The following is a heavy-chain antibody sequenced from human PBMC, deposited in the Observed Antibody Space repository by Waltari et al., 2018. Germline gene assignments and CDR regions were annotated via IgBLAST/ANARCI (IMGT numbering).Heavy chain of an antibody. CDR1: GFTFSSYA. CDR3: AKDLRYSSA. D-gene: IGHD6-19*01. CDR2: IGGSGAST. J-gene: IGHJ5*02. V-gene: IGHV3-23*01. Sequence: EVQLLESGGGLVQPGGSLRLSCAAPGFTFSSYAMRWVRQAPGKGLEWVSGIGGSGASTYYADSVRGRFTISRDNSKNTLYLQMNSLRAEDTALYYCAKDLRYSSAWGQGTLVTVSS.